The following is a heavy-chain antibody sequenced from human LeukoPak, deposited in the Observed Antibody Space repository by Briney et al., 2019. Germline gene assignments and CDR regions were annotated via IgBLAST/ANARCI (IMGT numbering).Heavy chain of an antibody. J-gene: IGHJ4*02. CDR1: GFTFSSYE. Sequence: GGSLRLSCAASGFTFSSYEMNWVRQAPGKGLEWVSYISSSGSTIYYADSVKGRFTISRDNAKNSLYLQMNSLRAEDTAVYYCARDRWGHSGYDPFDYWGQGTLVTVSS. CDR3: ARDRWGHSGYDPFDY. CDR2: ISSSGSTI. D-gene: IGHD5-12*01. V-gene: IGHV3-48*03.